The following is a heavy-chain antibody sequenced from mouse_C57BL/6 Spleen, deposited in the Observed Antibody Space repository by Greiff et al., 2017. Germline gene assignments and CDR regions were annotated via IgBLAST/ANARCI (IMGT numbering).Heavy chain of an antibody. Sequence: LQESGAELVKPGASVKISCKASGYAFSSYWMNWVKQRPGKGLEWIGQIYPGDGDTNYNGKFKGKATLTADKSSSTAYMQLSSLTSEDSAVYFCARGPVVAPFDYWGQGTTLTVSS. J-gene: IGHJ2*01. V-gene: IGHV1-80*01. CDR2: IYPGDGDT. D-gene: IGHD1-1*01. CDR3: ARGPVVAPFDY. CDR1: GYAFSSYW.